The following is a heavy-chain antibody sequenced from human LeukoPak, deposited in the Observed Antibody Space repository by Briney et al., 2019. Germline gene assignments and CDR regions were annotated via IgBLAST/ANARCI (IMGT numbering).Heavy chain of an antibody. Sequence: GASVKVSCKASGYTFTSYGISWVRQAPGQGLEWMGWISAYNGNTNYAQKLQGRVTMTTDTSTSTAYMELRSLRSDDTAVYYCASNEYSSSLPRPHYYYYYMDVWGKGTTVTVSS. CDR1: GYTFTSYG. V-gene: IGHV1-18*01. CDR2: ISAYNGNT. D-gene: IGHD6-6*01. CDR3: ASNEYSSSLPRPHYYYYYMDV. J-gene: IGHJ6*03.